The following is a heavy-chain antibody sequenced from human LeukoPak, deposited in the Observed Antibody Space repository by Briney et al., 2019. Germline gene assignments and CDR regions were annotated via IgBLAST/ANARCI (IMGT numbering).Heavy chain of an antibody. Sequence: SETLSLTCSVFDGSIRNFYWSWIRQPPGKGVEGIGYAYYSGSTTYNPSLESRVTISVDTSKNQFSLKLTAVTAADTAVYYCARERDIVVVVAAGYFDYWGQGTLVTVSS. CDR1: DGSIRNFY. J-gene: IGHJ4*02. D-gene: IGHD2-15*01. CDR2: AYYSGST. CDR3: ARERDIVVVVAAGYFDY. V-gene: IGHV4-59*12.